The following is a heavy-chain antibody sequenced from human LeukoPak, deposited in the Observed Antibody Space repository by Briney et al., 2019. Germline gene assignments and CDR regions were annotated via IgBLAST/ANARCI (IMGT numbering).Heavy chain of an antibody. V-gene: IGHV3-20*04. D-gene: IGHD3-22*01. CDR1: GFKFDDYG. J-gene: IGHJ5*02. CDR3: AGYYYDSSRGFDL. Sequence: GGSLRLSCAASGFKFDDYGMSWVRQAPGKGLERVCDINWNGAGTGYADSVKGRFTISRDNAKNSLYPQMDSLRAEDTALYYCAGYYYDSSRGFDLWGQGTLVTVSA. CDR2: INWNGAGT.